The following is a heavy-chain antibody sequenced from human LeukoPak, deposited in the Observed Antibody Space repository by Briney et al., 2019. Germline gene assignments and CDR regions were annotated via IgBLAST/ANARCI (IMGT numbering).Heavy chain of an antibody. J-gene: IGHJ4*02. CDR1: GFTFSDYY. CDR3: ARISGSYVFAY. D-gene: IGHD1-26*01. CDR2: ISSSTYT. V-gene: IGHV3-11*03. Sequence: KSGGSLRLSCAASGFTFSDYYMSWIRQAPGKGLEWVSYISSSTYTNYADSVKGRFTISRDNAKNSMYLQMNSLRAEDTAVYYCARISGSYVFAYWGQGTLVTVSS.